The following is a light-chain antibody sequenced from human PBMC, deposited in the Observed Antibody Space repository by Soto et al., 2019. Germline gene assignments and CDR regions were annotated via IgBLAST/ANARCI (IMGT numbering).Light chain of an antibody. J-gene: IGKJ1*01. CDR1: QSVSSSY. CDR2: DAS. CDR3: QRYGSSLWT. Sequence: ELVLTQSPGTLSLSPGERATLSCRASQSVSSSYLAWYQQKPGQAPRLLIYDASSRATGIPDRFSGSGSGTDFTLTVSRLEPEDFAVYYCQRYGSSLWTFGQGTKVDIK. V-gene: IGKV3-20*01.